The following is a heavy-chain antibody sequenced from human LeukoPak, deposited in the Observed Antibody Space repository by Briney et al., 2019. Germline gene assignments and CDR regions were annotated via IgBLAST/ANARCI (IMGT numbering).Heavy chain of an antibody. CDR2: IYYSGST. Sequence: PSETLSLTCTVSGGSISSSSYYWGWIRQPPGKGLEWIGSIYYSGSTYYNSSLKSRVTISVDTSKNQFSLKLSSVTAADTAVYYCARLEPYSGKIQFDYWGQGTLVTVSS. CDR3: ARLEPYSGKIQFDY. V-gene: IGHV4-39*01. D-gene: IGHD1-26*01. J-gene: IGHJ4*02. CDR1: GGSISSSSYY.